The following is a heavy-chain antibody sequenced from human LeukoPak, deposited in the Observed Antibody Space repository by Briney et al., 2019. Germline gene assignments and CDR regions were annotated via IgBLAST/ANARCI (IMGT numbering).Heavy chain of an antibody. V-gene: IGHV4-59*01. Sequence: SETLSLTCTVSGGSISSYYWSWIRQPPGKGLEWIGYIYYSGSTNYNPSLKSRVTISVDTSKNQFSLKLGSVTAADTAVYYCARGVRGYSYGSDYWGQGTLVTVSS. CDR2: IYYSGST. J-gene: IGHJ4*02. D-gene: IGHD5-18*01. CDR3: ARGVRGYSYGSDY. CDR1: GGSISSYY.